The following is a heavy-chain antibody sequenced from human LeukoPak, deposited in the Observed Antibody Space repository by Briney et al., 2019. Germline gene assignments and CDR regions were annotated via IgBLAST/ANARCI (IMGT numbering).Heavy chain of an antibody. J-gene: IGHJ4*02. D-gene: IGHD3-16*02. CDR3: AKHGLWGTYRFDY. CDR1: GFTFTTYW. CDR2: IKQDGTEK. V-gene: IGHV3-7*03. Sequence: GGSLRLSCAASGFTFTTYWLGWVRQPPGKGLEWVANIKQDGTEKYYVDSVKGRFTISRDNAKNSLYLQMNSLRAEDTAVYYCAKHGLWGTYRFDYWGQGTLVTVSS.